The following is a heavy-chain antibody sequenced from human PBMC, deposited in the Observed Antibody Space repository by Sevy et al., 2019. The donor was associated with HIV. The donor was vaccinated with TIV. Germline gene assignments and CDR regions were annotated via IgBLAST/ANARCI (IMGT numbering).Heavy chain of an antibody. V-gene: IGHV3-15*01. CDR1: GFTFSNAW. CDR2: IRSMADGGTA. Sequence: GESLKISCAASGFTFSNAWMSWVRQAPGKGLEWVGRIRSMADGGTADYAAPLKDRFTIARDDSKNTLYLQINSLETEDTGVYYCTTGGTAEAFDVWGRGTMVTVSS. J-gene: IGHJ3*01. CDR3: TTGGTAEAFDV. D-gene: IGHD5-18*01.